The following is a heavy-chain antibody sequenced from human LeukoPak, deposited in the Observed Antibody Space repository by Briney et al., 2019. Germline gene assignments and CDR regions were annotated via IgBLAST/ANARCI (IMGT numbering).Heavy chain of an antibody. CDR1: GFTFSSYA. CDR3: GKGRFEIAAAGGNFDY. J-gene: IGHJ4*02. CDR2: ISGSGGST. Sequence: PGASLRLSCAASGFTFSSYAMSWVRQAPGKGQEWVSAISGSGGSTYYADSVKGRFTISRDNSKNTLYLQMNSLRAEDTAVYYCGKGRFEIAAAGGNFDYWGQGTLVTVSS. D-gene: IGHD6-13*01. V-gene: IGHV3-23*01.